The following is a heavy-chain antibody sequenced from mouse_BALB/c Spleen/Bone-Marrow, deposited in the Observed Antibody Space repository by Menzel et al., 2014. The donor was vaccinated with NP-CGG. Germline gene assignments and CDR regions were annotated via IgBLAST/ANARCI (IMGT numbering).Heavy chain of an antibody. CDR3: ASNYGCNYVY. Sequence: QVQLQQSGAELMKPGVSVKISCKATGYTFSSYWIEWLNQRPGHGLEWIGEILPESGRANYNEKFKGKATFTADTSSNTAYMQLSSLTSEDSAVYYCASNYGCNYVYWGQGTPLTVSS. J-gene: IGHJ2*01. D-gene: IGHD1-1*02. CDR2: ILPESGRA. V-gene: IGHV1-9*01. CDR1: GYTFSSYW.